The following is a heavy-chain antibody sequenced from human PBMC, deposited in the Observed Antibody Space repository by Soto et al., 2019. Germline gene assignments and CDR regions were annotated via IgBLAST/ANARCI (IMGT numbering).Heavy chain of an antibody. CDR2: ISGSGGST. CDR1: GFTFSSYA. CDR3: AKVVGIAVAGPFDP. V-gene: IGHV3-23*01. J-gene: IGHJ5*02. Sequence: PGGSLRLSCAASGFTFSSYAMSWVRQAPGKGLEWVSAISGSGGSTYHADSVKGRFTISRDNSKNTLYLQMNSLRAEDTAVYYCAKVVGIAVAGPFDPWGQGTLVTVSS. D-gene: IGHD6-19*01.